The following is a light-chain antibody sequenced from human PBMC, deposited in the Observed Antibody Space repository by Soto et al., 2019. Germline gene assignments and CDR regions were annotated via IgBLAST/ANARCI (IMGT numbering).Light chain of an antibody. CDR3: QQSYSTPPYT. CDR1: QSISSY. Sequence: DIQMTQSPSSLSASVGDRVTITCRASQSISSYLNWYQQKPGKAPKLLIYAASSLQSGVPSRFSGSGSGTDFTLTISSQQPEDFATYYCQQSYSTPPYTFGQGTKVDIK. V-gene: IGKV1-39*01. J-gene: IGKJ2*01. CDR2: AAS.